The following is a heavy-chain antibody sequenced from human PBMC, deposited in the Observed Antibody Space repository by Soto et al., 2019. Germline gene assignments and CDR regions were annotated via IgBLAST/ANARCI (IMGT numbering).Heavy chain of an antibody. V-gene: IGHV4-59*01. CDR1: GGSISSYY. CDR3: ARAELVQYYYYYVDV. Sequence: SETLSLTCTVSGGSISSYYWSWIRQPPGKGLEWIGYIYYSGSTNYNPSLKSRVTISVDTSKNQFSLKLSSVTAADTAVYYCARAELVQYYYYYVDVWGKGTTVTVSS. D-gene: IGHD6-6*01. CDR2: IYYSGST. J-gene: IGHJ6*03.